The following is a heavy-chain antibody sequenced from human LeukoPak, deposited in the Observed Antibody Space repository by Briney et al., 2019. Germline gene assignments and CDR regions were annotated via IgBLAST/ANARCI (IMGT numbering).Heavy chain of an antibody. D-gene: IGHD4-17*01. CDR3: ARDGRHGDYDYYGMDV. V-gene: IGHV3-7*01. CDR1: GFTFSSYW. Sequence: GGSLRLSCAASGFTFSSYWMSWVRQAPGKGLEWVANIKQDGCEKYYVDSVKGRFTISRDNAKNSLYLQMNSLRAEDTAVYYCARDGRHGDYDYYGMDVWGQGTTVTVSS. J-gene: IGHJ6*02. CDR2: IKQDGCEK.